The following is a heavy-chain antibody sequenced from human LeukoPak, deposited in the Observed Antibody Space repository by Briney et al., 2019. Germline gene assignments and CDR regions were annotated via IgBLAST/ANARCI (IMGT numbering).Heavy chain of an antibody. CDR3: AGDMTTATTCYLEH. V-gene: IGHV3-21*06. J-gene: IGHJ1*01. CDR2: ISSSSNYI. CDR1: GFTFSTYS. Sequence: GGSLRLSCAASGFTFSTYSMNWVRQAPGKGLEWVSSISSSSNYIYYADSVKGRFSISRDDAKNLLFLQMNGLRVEDTAVYYCAGDMTTATTCYLEHWGQGTLVTVSS. D-gene: IGHD4-17*01.